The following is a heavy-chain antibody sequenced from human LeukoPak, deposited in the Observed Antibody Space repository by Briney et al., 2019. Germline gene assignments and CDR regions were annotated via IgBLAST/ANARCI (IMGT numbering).Heavy chain of an antibody. Sequence: GGSLRLSCAASGFTFSSYAMSWVRQAPGKGLEWLSDISGSGGSPYYADSVKGRFTISRDNAKNTLYLQMNSLRAEDTAVYYCARENYYYDSSGYYYIYYIDVWGKGTTVTVSS. CDR2: ISGSGGSP. CDR3: ARENYYYDSSGYYYIYYIDV. CDR1: GFTFSSYA. D-gene: IGHD3-22*01. V-gene: IGHV3-23*01. J-gene: IGHJ6*03.